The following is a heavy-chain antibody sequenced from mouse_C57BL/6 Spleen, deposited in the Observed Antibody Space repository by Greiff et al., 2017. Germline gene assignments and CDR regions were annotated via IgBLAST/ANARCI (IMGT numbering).Heavy chain of an antibody. CDR3: VRERANSNPFAY. CDR1: GFTFNTYA. CDR2: IRSKSSNYAT. D-gene: IGHD2-5*01. J-gene: IGHJ3*01. V-gene: IGHV10-3*01. Sequence: EVQLVESGGGLVQPKGSLKLSCAASGFTFNTYAMHWVRQAPGKGLEWVARIRSKSSNYATYYAVSVKDRFTISRDDSQSMLYLQMNNLKTEDTAMYDCVRERANSNPFAYWGQGTLVTVSA.